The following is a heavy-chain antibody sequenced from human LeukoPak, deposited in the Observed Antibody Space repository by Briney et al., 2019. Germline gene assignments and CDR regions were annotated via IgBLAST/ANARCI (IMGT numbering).Heavy chain of an antibody. CDR2: ISSSGSTI. CDR1: GFTFSDYY. D-gene: IGHD2-15*01. Sequence: GGSLRLSCAASGFTFSDYYMRWIRQAPGKGLEWVSYISSSGSTIYYADSVKGRFTISRDNAKNSLYLQMNSLRAEDTAVYYCAREGCSACSCYLYWLDPSASEPWSPSX. J-gene: IGHJ5*02. CDR3: AREGCSACSCYLYWLDP. V-gene: IGHV3-11*04.